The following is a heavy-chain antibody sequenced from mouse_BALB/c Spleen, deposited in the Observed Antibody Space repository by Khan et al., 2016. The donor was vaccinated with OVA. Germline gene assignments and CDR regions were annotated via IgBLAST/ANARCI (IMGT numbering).Heavy chain of an antibody. CDR1: GFSLTDYG. Sequence: VQLVESGPGLVAPSQSLSITCTISGFSLTDYGIHWVRQPPGKALEWLVVIWSDGSTTYNSALNSKLSIIKDNSKSQIFLKMNSLQTDDTDMYYCARQPYYHYYIMDYWGQGTSVTVSS. J-gene: IGHJ4*01. CDR2: IWSDGST. CDR3: ARQPYYHYYIMDY. V-gene: IGHV2-6-1*01. D-gene: IGHD2-10*01.